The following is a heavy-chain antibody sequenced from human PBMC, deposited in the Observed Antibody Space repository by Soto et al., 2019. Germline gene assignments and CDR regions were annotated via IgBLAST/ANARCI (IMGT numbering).Heavy chain of an antibody. D-gene: IGHD5-18*01. CDR3: ASIRSGYSYGTEAYYLDD. CDR2: VSTSGTT. J-gene: IGHJ4*02. Sequence: PSETLSLTCPVSSGSISTYYWSWIRQPAGKRLEWIGHVSTSGTTNYHPSVKSRVTMSLDTSKKQFSLNLYSVTAADTAVYYCASIRSGYSYGTEAYYLDDWGQGSPVTVSS. CDR1: SGSISTYY. V-gene: IGHV4-4*07.